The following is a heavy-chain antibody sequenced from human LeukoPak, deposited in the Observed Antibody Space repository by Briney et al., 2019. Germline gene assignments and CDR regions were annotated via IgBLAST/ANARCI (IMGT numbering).Heavy chain of an antibody. Sequence: GGSLRLSCAASGFTFSSYGMHWVRQAPGKGLEWVAVIWYDGSNKYYADSVKGRFTISRDNSKNTLYLQMSSLRAEDTAVYYCAKFNSPLIGYYYYGMDVWGQGTTVTVSS. CDR3: AKFNSPLIGYYYYGMDV. J-gene: IGHJ6*02. CDR1: GFTFSSYG. V-gene: IGHV3-33*06. CDR2: IWYDGSNK. D-gene: IGHD5-18*01.